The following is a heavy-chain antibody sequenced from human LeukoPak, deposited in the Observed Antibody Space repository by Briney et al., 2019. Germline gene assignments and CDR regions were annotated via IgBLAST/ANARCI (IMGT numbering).Heavy chain of an antibody. D-gene: IGHD6-6*01. CDR3: VKSGAARLLYKVDWFDP. CDR1: GFTFSNYG. Sequence: GGSLRLSCAASGFTFSNYGIHWVRQAPGKGLEWVAVIWYDGTNAYYADSVKGRFTISRDNSKNTLYLQMNSLRAEDTAVYYCVKSGAARLLYKVDWFDPWGQGTLVIVSS. V-gene: IGHV3-33*06. J-gene: IGHJ5*02. CDR2: IWYDGTNA.